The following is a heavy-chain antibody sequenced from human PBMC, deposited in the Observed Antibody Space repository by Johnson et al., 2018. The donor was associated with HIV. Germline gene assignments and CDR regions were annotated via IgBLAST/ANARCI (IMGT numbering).Heavy chain of an antibody. CDR3: AKDKAAAGPEAFDI. CDR2: ISWNSGCI. D-gene: IGHD6-13*01. Sequence: VQLVESVGGLVQPGRSLRLSCAASGFTFDDYAMHWVRQAPGKGLEWVSGISWNSGCIGYADSVKGRFTISRDNAKNSLYLQMNSLRAEDTALYYCAKDKAAAGPEAFDIWGQGTMVTVSS. CDR1: GFTFDDYA. V-gene: IGHV3-9*01. J-gene: IGHJ3*02.